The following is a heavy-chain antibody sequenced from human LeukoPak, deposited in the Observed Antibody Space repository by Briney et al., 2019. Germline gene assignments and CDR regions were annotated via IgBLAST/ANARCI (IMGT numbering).Heavy chain of an antibody. CDR1: GDRFTPYW. V-gene: IGHV5-51*01. D-gene: IGHD6-19*01. Sequence: GESLKISCEGSGDRFTPYWITWVRQKPGKGLEWKGIIYPGNSDTKYSPSFQGQITISADKSINTAYLQWSSLEASDTAMYYCARRKAVARISYFDSWGQGTLVTVSS. CDR2: IYPGNSDT. CDR3: ARRKAVARISYFDS. J-gene: IGHJ4*02.